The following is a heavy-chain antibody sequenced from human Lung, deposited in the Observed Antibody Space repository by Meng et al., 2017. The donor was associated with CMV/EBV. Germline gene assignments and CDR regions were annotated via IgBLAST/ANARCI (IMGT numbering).Heavy chain of an antibody. CDR1: GYTFTSYY. Sequence: SXXVSXKASGYTFTSYYMHWVRQAPGQGLEWMGIINPSGGSTSYAQKFQGRVTMTRDTSTSTVYMELSSLRSEDTAVYYCAIAMVVTGFSDHDAFDIWGQGXMVTVSS. J-gene: IGHJ3*02. CDR3: AIAMVVTGFSDHDAFDI. CDR2: INPSGGST. V-gene: IGHV1-46*01. D-gene: IGHD4-23*01.